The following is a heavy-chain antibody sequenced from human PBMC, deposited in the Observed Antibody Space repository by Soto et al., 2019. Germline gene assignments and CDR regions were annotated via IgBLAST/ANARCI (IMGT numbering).Heavy chain of an antibody. J-gene: IGHJ6*02. Sequence: QVQLQESGPGLVKPSETLSLTCSVSGGSISNYYWIWIRQPPGKGLEWIGHVYYSGSTNYSPSLKSRVTISVDTSKNQFALKLTSVTAADTAVYYCARVTTIRRYYSGVDVWGRGTTVTVSS. D-gene: IGHD1-1*01. CDR1: GGSISNYY. CDR3: ARVTTIRRYYSGVDV. V-gene: IGHV4-59*01. CDR2: VYYSGST.